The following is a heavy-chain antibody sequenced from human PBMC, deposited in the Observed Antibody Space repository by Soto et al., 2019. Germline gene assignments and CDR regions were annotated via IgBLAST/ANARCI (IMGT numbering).Heavy chain of an antibody. CDR3: AKPIPNYYDSSGYYYYYGMDV. J-gene: IGHJ6*02. V-gene: IGHV3-23*01. CDR2: ISGSGGST. D-gene: IGHD3-22*01. CDR1: GFTFSSYA. Sequence: PGGSLRLSCAASGFTFSSYAMSWVRQAPGKGLEWVSAISGSGGSTYYADSVKGRFTISRDNSKNTLYLQMNSLGAEDTAVYYCAKPIPNYYDSSGYYYYYGMDVWGQGTTVTVSS.